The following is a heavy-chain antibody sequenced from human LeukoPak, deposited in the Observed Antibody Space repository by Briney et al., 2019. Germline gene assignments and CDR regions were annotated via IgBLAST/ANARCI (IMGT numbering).Heavy chain of an antibody. Sequence: PGGSLRLSCAASGFTFSKCAMSWVRQAPGKGLEWVAIITATGDTAYYADSVKGRFTISRDNSRNTVYMQMDSLRAEDTAVYYCAKGTIWAWGQGTLVTVSS. V-gene: IGHV3-23*01. J-gene: IGHJ5*02. D-gene: IGHD2-2*01. CDR2: ITATGDTA. CDR3: AKGTIWA. CDR1: GFTFSKCA.